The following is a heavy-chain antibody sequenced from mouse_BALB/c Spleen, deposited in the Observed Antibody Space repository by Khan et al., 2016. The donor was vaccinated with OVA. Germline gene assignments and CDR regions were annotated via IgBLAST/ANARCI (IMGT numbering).Heavy chain of an antibody. D-gene: IGHD1-1*01. Sequence: DLVKPGASVRLSCKASGYTFTSYWINWIKQRPGQGLEWIGRISPGSGTPYYNEMFKGKATLTVDTSSSTAYIQLSSLSSEDSAVYFWARENYYGSSHYAMDYWGQGTSVTVSS. V-gene: IGHV1S41*01. CDR1: GYTFTSYW. CDR2: ISPGSGTP. CDR3: ARENYYGSSHYAMDY. J-gene: IGHJ4*01.